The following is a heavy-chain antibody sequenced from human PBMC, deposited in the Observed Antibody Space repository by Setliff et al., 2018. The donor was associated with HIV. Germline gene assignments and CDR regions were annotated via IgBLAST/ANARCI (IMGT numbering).Heavy chain of an antibody. V-gene: IGHV4-39*07. CDR1: GGSFNTRRTK. D-gene: IGHD2-15*01. CDR3: ARFCSGGSCPDY. J-gene: IGHJ4*02. CDR2: IYPSGTT. Sequence: SETLSLTCRVSGGSFNTRRTKWGWIRQSPGKGLEWIGSIYPSGTTYYNPSLKSRVTISVDTSKNQFSLKLTSVTAVDTAVYYCARFCSGGSCPDYWGQGTLVTVSS.